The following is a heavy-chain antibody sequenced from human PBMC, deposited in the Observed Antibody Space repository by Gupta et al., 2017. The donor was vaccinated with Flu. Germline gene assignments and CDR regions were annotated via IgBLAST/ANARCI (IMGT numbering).Heavy chain of an antibody. V-gene: IGHV3-33*01. CDR2: IWYDGSNK. CDR3: ARDRGSVVVPAAMDY. J-gene: IGHJ4*02. Sequence: QVQLVESGGGVVQPGRSLRLSCAASGFTFSSYGMHWVRQAPGKGLEWVAVIWYDGSNKYYADSVKGRFTISRDNSKNTLYLQMNSLRAEDTAVYYCARDRGSVVVPAAMDYWGQGTLVTVSS. D-gene: IGHD2-2*01. CDR1: GFTFSSYG.